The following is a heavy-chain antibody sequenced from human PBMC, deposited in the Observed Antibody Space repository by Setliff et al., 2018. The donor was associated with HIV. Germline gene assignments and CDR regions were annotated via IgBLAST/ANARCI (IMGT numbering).Heavy chain of an antibody. J-gene: IGHJ5*02. Sequence: SCAASGFTFDDYGMSWVRQAPGKGLEWVSGINWNGGSTGYADSVKGRFTISRDNSKKMLYLQMNSLRAEDTAVYYCAKCGGTCWHNFFGPWGQGTLVTVSS. CDR3: AKCGGTCWHNFFGP. D-gene: IGHD2-15*01. CDR2: INWNGGST. V-gene: IGHV3-20*04. CDR1: GFTFDDYG.